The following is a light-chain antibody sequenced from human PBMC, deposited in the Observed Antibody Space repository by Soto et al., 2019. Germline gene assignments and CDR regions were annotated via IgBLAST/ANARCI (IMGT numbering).Light chain of an antibody. J-gene: IGKJ1*01. V-gene: IGKV3-20*01. CDR1: QSVSSSF. Sequence: VLTQSPGTLSLSPGERATLSCRASQSVSSSFLAWYQQKPGQAPRLLIYGASNRATGIPDRFSGSGSGTDFTLTISRLEPEDFAVYYCQQYVTSPWAFGQGTKVDIK. CDR2: GAS. CDR3: QQYVTSPWA.